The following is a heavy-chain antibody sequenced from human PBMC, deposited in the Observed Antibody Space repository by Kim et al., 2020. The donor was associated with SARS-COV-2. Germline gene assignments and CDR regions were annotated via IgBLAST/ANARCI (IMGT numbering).Heavy chain of an antibody. CDR2: IKSKTDGGTT. J-gene: IGHJ4*02. V-gene: IGHV3-15*01. Sequence: GGSLRLSCAASGFTFTKGWMSWVRQAPGKGLEWVGRIKSKTDGGTTDYATPVKGRFTISRDDSKNTLYLQMNSLKTEDTAVYYCRYSWFDNWGQGTLVTVSS. D-gene: IGHD1-26*01. CDR1: GFTFTKGW. CDR3: RYSWFDN.